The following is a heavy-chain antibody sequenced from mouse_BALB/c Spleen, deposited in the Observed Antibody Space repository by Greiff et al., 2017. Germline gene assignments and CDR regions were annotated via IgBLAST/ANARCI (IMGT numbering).Heavy chain of an antibody. J-gene: IGHJ3*01. CDR2: ILPGTGST. D-gene: IGHD3-1*01. V-gene: IGHV1-9*01. CDR1: GYTISSYW. Sequence: QVQLQQSGAELMKPGASVKISCKAIGYTISSYWIEWVKQRPGHCLEWIGEILPGTGSTNYNERFRGKATFTAETSSNTAYMQFSSLTSEDSAVYYCARSNSGFAYWGQGTLVTVSA. CDR3: ARSNSGFAY.